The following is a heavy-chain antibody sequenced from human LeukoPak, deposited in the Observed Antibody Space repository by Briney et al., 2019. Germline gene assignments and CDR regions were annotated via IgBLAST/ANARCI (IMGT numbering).Heavy chain of an antibody. V-gene: IGHV1-2*02. D-gene: IGHD2-2*02. Sequence: ASVKVSCKASGYTFTGYYMHWVRQAPGQGLEWMGWINPNSGGTNYAQKFQGRVTMTRDTSISTAYMELSRLRSDDTAVYYCARDNAYCSSTSCYKMGAFDIWGQGTMVNVSS. CDR2: INPNSGGT. CDR3: ARDNAYCSSTSCYKMGAFDI. CDR1: GYTFTGYY. J-gene: IGHJ3*02.